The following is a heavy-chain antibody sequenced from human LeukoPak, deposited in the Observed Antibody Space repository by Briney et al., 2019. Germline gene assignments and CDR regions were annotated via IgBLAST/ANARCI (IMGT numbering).Heavy chain of an antibody. CDR3: ARDKIVGPTTLEN. D-gene: IGHD1-26*01. V-gene: IGHV3-7*01. J-gene: IGHJ4*02. Sequence: QPGGSLRLSCAASGFTFSGYWMSWLRQTPEKGLEWVANIKQDGYEKYYVDSVKGRFTISRDNAKNSLYLQMNSLRADDTAIYYCARDKIVGPTTLENCGQGTLVTVSS. CDR1: GFTFSGYW. CDR2: IKQDGYEK.